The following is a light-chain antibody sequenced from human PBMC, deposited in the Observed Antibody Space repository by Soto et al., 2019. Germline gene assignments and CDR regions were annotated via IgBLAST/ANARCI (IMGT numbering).Light chain of an antibody. CDR2: EVN. Sequence: QSALTQPASVSGSPGQSITISCTGASSDVGSYDLVSWYQQHPGKVPNLMISEVNKRPSGISTRFSGSKSGNTASLTISGLQAEDEADYYCCSYAGSGTVIFGGGTKVTVL. CDR3: CSYAGSGTVI. CDR1: SSDVGSYDL. J-gene: IGLJ2*01. V-gene: IGLV2-23*02.